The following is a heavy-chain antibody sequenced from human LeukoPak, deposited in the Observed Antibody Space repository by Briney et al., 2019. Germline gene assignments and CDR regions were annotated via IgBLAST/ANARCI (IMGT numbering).Heavy chain of an antibody. CDR2: IYSDGST. Sequence: GSLRLSCAGSGFSVSSNYISWVRQAPGKGLEWVSVIYSDGSTKFADSVKARFTISRDNSKNTLYLQMNSLRAEDTAVYYCAKDQYGSGSYYSPYFDYWGQGTLVTVSS. CDR3: AKDQYGSGSYYSPYFDY. V-gene: IGHV3-53*05. CDR1: GFSVSSNY. D-gene: IGHD3-10*01. J-gene: IGHJ4*02.